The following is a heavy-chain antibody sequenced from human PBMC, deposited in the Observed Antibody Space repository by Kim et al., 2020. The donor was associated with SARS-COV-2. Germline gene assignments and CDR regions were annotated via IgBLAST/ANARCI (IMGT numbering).Heavy chain of an antibody. D-gene: IGHD4-17*01. Sequence: GGSLRLSCAASGFTFSSYGMHWVRQAPGKGLEWVAVIWYDGSNKYYADSVKGRFTISRDNSKNTLYLQMNSLRAEDTAVYYCAKVDYGDDRGAFDIWGQGTMVTVSS. J-gene: IGHJ3*02. V-gene: IGHV3-33*06. CDR2: IWYDGSNK. CDR3: AKVDYGDDRGAFDI. CDR1: GFTFSSYG.